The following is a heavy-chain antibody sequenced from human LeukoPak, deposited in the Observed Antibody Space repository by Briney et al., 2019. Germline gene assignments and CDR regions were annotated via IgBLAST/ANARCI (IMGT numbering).Heavy chain of an antibody. CDR1: GFTFSSYA. D-gene: IGHD6-19*01. V-gene: IGHV3-30-3*01. CDR3: AREEGGSGWYSYYYGMDV. Sequence: GRSLRLSCAASGFTFSSYAMPWVRQAPGKGLEWVAVISYDGSNKYYADSVKGRFTISRDNSKNTLYLQTNSLRAEDTAVYYCAREEGGSGWYSYYYGMDVWGQGTTVTVSS. CDR2: ISYDGSNK. J-gene: IGHJ6*02.